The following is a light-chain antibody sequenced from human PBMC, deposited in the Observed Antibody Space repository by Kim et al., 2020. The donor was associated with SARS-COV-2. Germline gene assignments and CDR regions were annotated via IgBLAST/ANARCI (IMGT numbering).Light chain of an antibody. CDR3: AAWDDGLRGRM. J-gene: IGLJ3*02. V-gene: IGLV1-44*01. CDR1: SSNIGRNN. Sequence: GQRVTISCSGMSSNIGRNNVNWYQQLPGTAPKLLIYYDNQRPSGVPDRFSGSKSGTSASLAISGLQSEDEADYYCAAWDDGLRGRMFGGGTQLTVL. CDR2: YDN.